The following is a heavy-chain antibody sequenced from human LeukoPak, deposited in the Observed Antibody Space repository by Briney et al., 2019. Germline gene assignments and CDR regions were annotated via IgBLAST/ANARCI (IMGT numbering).Heavy chain of an antibody. J-gene: IGHJ4*02. D-gene: IGHD2-2*01. CDR1: DKSFSGYY. Sequence: PSETLSLTCAVSDKSFSGYYWSWIRQPPGKGLEWIGEINHSGSTNYHPSLKSRVTMSVDTSKNQFSLRLSSVTAADTAVYYCARDCPAAIWGQGTLVTVSS. CDR2: INHSGST. V-gene: IGHV4-34*10. CDR3: ARDCPAAI.